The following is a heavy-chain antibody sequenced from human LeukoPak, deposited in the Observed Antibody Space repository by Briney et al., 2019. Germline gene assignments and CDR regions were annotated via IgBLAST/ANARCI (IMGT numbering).Heavy chain of an antibody. Sequence: SETLSLTCAVYGGSFSGYYWSWIRQPPGKGLEWIGEINHSGSTNYNPSLKSRVTISVDTSKNQFSLKLSSVTAADTAVYYCARLYDSSGYYEDYWGQGTLVTVSS. CDR3: ARLYDSSGYYEDY. J-gene: IGHJ4*02. V-gene: IGHV4-34*01. CDR2: INHSGST. CDR1: GGSFSGYY. D-gene: IGHD3-22*01.